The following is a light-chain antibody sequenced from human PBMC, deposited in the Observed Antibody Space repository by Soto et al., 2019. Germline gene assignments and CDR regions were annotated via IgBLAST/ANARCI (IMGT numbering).Light chain of an antibody. V-gene: IGKV3-11*01. Sequence: EIVLTQSPATLSLSPGERATLSCRASRTIRSYLAWYQQKPGQTPRLLIYDASNRATGIPARFSGSGSGTDFSLTIASLEPEDFAVYYCQQRSNWPLTFGGGTKV. J-gene: IGKJ4*01. CDR3: QQRSNWPLT. CDR2: DAS. CDR1: RTIRSY.